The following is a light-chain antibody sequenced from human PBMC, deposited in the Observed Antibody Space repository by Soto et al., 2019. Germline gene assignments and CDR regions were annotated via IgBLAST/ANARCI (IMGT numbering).Light chain of an antibody. CDR1: QSINNW. J-gene: IGKJ1*01. Sequence: DFQMTQSPSTLSASVGDRVTITCRASQSINNWLAWYQQQSGKAPKLLIYKASSLESGVPSRFSGSGSGTEFTLTISSLQPDDFATYYCQQYYGPWTFGQGTKVEIK. CDR3: QQYYGPWT. V-gene: IGKV1-5*03. CDR2: KAS.